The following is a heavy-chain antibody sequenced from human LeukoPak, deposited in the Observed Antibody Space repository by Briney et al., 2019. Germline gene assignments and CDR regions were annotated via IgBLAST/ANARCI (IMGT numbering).Heavy chain of an antibody. CDR3: AKARYSGSPALDF. CDR2: TRYDESKT. V-gene: IGHV3-30*02. Sequence: GGSLRLSCAASGFTFSNNGMHWVRQTPGKGLEWVAFTRYDESKTFYGDPVRGRFTISRDNSKNTLYLQMNSLTTDDSAVYYCAKARYSGSPALDFWGQGNLVTVSS. CDR1: GFTFSNNG. J-gene: IGHJ4*02. D-gene: IGHD1-26*01.